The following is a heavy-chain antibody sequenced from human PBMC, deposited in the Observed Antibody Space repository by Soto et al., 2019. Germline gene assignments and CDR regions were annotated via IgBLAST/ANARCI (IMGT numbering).Heavy chain of an antibody. CDR1: GYIFTNYY. CDR3: ARVLYSGDK. Sequence: QVRLVQSGAEVKKPGASVKVSCKASGYIFTNYYIHWVRQAPGQGLEWMAIINPNGGSTNCAQEFQGRITLTRETSTSTVYMDLSSLTSEDMAVYYWARVLYSGDKWGQGTLVTVSS. D-gene: IGHD2-21*01. V-gene: IGHV1-46*01. CDR2: INPNGGST. J-gene: IGHJ4*02.